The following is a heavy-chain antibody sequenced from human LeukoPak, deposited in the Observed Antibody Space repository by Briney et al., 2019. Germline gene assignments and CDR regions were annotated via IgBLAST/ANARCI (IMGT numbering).Heavy chain of an antibody. V-gene: IGHV4-34*01. CDR2: INHSGST. CDR3: ARVSYYYGSGSYPYYFDY. CDR1: GGSFSGYY. J-gene: IGHJ4*02. Sequence: SETLSLTCAVYGGSFSGYYWSWIRQPPGKGLEWIGEINHSGSTNYNPSLKSRVTISVDTSKNQFSLKLSSVTAADTAVYYCARVSYYYGSGSYPYYFDYRGQGTLVTVSS. D-gene: IGHD3-10*01.